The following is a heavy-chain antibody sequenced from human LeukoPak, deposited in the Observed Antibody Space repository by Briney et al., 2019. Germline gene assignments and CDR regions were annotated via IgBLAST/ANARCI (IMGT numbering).Heavy chain of an antibody. Sequence: PGGSLRLSCAASGFTFSRNAMNWVRQAPGKGLEWVSFISSSSNYMSYADSVKGRFTISRDNAKNSLYLQMNSLRAEDTAVYYCARAVRSCIATRCTSINSFDYWGQGTLVAVSA. CDR1: GFTFSRNA. J-gene: IGHJ4*02. D-gene: IGHD2-15*01. V-gene: IGHV3-21*04. CDR2: ISSSSNYM. CDR3: ARAVRSCIATRCTSINSFDY.